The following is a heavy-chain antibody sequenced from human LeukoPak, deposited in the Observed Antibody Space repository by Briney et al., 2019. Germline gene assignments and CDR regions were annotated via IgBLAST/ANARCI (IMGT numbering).Heavy chain of an antibody. CDR2: ISSSSSYI. Sequence: GGSLRLSCAASGFTFSSYWMSWVRQAPGKGLEWVSSISSSSSYIYYADSVKGRFTISRDNAKNSLYLQMNSLRAEDTAVYYCARGHSSSSVYFDYWGQGTLVTVSS. CDR1: GFTFSSYW. V-gene: IGHV3-21*01. CDR3: ARGHSSSSVYFDY. J-gene: IGHJ4*02. D-gene: IGHD6-6*01.